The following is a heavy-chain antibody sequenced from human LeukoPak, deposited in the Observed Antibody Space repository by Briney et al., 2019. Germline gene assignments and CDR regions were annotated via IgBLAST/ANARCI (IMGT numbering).Heavy chain of an antibody. V-gene: IGHV3-23*01. J-gene: IGHJ4*02. CDR1: GFTFSNYA. CDR3: ARDRGARTPYYFDY. D-gene: IGHD2-2*01. CDR2: IRSDSATT. Sequence: GGSLRLSCAASGFTFSNYAMTWVRQAPGQGLEWVSTIRSDSATTAYADSVKGRFTISRDNAKSSLYLQMNSLRAEDTAVYYCARDRGARTPYYFDYWGQGTLVSVSS.